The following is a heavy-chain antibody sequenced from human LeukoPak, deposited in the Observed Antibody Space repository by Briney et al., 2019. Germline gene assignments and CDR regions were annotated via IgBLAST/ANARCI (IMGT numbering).Heavy chain of an antibody. V-gene: IGHV3-23*01. CDR1: GFTFSSYA. CDR3: AKGLNGDYYNFDY. D-gene: IGHD4-17*01. CDR2: ISGSGGST. J-gene: IGHJ4*02. Sequence: GGSLRLSCAASGFTFSSYAMSWVRQAPGKGLEWVSAISGSGGSTYYADSVKGRFAISRDNSKNTLYLQMNSLRAEDTAVYYCAKGLNGDYYNFDYWGQGTLVTVSS.